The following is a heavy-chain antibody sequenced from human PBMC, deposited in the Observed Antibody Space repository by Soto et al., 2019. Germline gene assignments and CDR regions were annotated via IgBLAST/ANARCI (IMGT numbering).Heavy chain of an antibody. CDR1: GGSISSSSYY. CDR3: ARALITIYSPGGLGVFDI. D-gene: IGHD3-9*01. J-gene: IGHJ3*02. Sequence: ETLSLTCTVSGGSISSSSYYWGWIRQPPGKGLEWVSAIYSGGSTYYADSVKGRFTISRDNSKNTLYLQMNSLRAEDTAVYYCARALITIYSPGGLGVFDIWGQGTMVT. V-gene: IGHV3-66*01. CDR2: IYSGGST.